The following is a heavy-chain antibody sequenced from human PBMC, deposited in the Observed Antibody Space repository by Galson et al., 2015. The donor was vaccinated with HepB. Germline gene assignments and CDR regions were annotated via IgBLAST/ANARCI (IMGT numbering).Heavy chain of an antibody. CDR2: MNPKNGKI. CDR1: GYTFTNYD. Sequence: SVKVSCKASGYTFTNYDINWVRQATGQGLEWMGWMNPKNGKIGYAQNFQGRVTMTWNTSMSTAYMELISLTSEDTAVYYCARRAERTVTGFFYYMDVWGKGTTVAVFS. J-gene: IGHJ6*03. V-gene: IGHV1-8*01. D-gene: IGHD4-17*01. CDR3: ARRAERTVTGFFYYMDV.